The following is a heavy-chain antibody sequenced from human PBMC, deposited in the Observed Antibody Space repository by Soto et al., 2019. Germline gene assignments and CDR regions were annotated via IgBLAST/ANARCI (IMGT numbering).Heavy chain of an antibody. J-gene: IGHJ4*02. CDR1: GYTFSDYY. V-gene: IGHV1-2*02. CDR2: INPNSGGT. CDR3: AREPATAKPEGVDS. D-gene: IGHD1-1*01. Sequence: ASVKVSCKASGYTFSDYYIHWVRQAPGQGLEWMGWINPNSGGTKYAPKFQGGVTMTRDTSITTAYMELSRLRSGDTAVYYCAREPATAKPEGVDSWGQGALVTVSS.